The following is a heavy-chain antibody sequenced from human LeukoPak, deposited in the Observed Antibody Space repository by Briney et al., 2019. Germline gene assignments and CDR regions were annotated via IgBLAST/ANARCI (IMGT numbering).Heavy chain of an antibody. V-gene: IGHV4-31*03. CDR1: GGSISSGGYY. CDR2: IYYSGST. Sequence: SETLSLTCTVSGGSISSGGYYWSWIRQHPGKGLEWIGYIYYSGSTYYNPSLKSRVTISVDTSKNQFSLKLSSVTAADTAVYYCARDDYYYDSSGYYYWGQGTLVTVSS. J-gene: IGHJ4*02. CDR3: ARDDYYYDSSGYYY. D-gene: IGHD3-22*01.